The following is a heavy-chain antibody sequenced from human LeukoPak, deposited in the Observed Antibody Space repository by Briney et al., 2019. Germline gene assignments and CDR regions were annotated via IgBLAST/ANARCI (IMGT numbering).Heavy chain of an antibody. D-gene: IGHD6-19*01. CDR1: GFTFSSYE. J-gene: IGHJ3*02. CDR2: MSGSGGST. Sequence: GGSLRLSCAASGFTFSSYEMNWVRQAPGKGLEWVSAMSGSGGSTYYADSVKGRFTISRDNSKNTLYLQMNSLRAEDTAVYYCASTVIAVAGRDAFDIWGQGTMVTVSS. CDR3: ASTVIAVAGRDAFDI. V-gene: IGHV3-23*01.